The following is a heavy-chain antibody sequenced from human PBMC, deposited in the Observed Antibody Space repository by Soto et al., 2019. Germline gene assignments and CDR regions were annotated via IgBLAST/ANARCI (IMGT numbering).Heavy chain of an antibody. CDR2: IYSGGST. Sequence: PGGSLRLSCAASGFTVSSNYMSWVRQAPGKGLEWVSVIYSGGSTYYADSVTGRFTISRDNTKNTLYLQMNSLRAEDTAVYYCARGLYSGWHYFDYWGQGTLVTVSS. V-gene: IGHV3-66*01. CDR3: ARGLYSGWHYFDY. J-gene: IGHJ4*02. CDR1: GFTVSSNY. D-gene: IGHD5-12*01.